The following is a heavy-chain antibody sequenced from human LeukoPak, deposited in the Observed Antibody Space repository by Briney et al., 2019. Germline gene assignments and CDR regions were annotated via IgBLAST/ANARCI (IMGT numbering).Heavy chain of an antibody. CDR3: ASYFHYGDYASLWY. Sequence: GGSLRLSCVASGFTFSSYEMNWVRQAPGKGLEWVSHISSSGSSIYYADSVKGRFTVSRDNAKNSLYLQMNSLRAEDTAVYYCASYFHYGDYASLWYWGQGTLVTVSS. V-gene: IGHV3-48*03. J-gene: IGHJ4*02. CDR2: ISSSGSSI. CDR1: GFTFSSYE. D-gene: IGHD4-17*01.